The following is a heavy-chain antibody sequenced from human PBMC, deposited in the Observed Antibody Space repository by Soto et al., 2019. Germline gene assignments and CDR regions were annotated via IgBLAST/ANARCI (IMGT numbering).Heavy chain of an antibody. CDR2: LSGSGGST. Sequence: EVQLLESGGGLVQPGGSLRLSCAASGFTFTNYAMSWVRQAPGKGLEWVSTLSGSGGSTYYADSVKGRFTVSRDTSKNTLYLQMNSLRAEDTAVYYCAREGYKDFDYWGQGTLVTVSS. D-gene: IGHD1-1*01. J-gene: IGHJ4*02. V-gene: IGHV3-23*01. CDR1: GFTFTNYA. CDR3: AREGYKDFDY.